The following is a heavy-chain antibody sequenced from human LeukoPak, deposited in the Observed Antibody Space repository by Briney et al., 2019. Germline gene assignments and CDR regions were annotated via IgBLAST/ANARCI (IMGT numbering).Heavy chain of an antibody. V-gene: IGHV3-48*03. CDR1: GFTFSSYE. J-gene: IGHJ6*03. D-gene: IGHD3-10*02. Sequence: GGSLRLSCAASGFTFSSYEMNWVRQAPGKGLEWVSYISGSGSTIYYAASVKGRFNISRDNAKNSLYLQMNSLRAEDTAVYYCSGLGITMIGGVWGKGTTVTISS. CDR2: ISGSGSTI. CDR3: SGLGITMIGGV.